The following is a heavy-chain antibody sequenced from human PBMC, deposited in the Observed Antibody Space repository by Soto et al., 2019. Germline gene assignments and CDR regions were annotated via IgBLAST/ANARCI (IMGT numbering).Heavy chain of an antibody. J-gene: IGHJ4*02. Sequence: SETLSLTCTVFSGSIRSYHWTWIRQPPGKGLEWIGDIYYTGSGNYNPSLKSRVTMSVDTSKSQFSLKLRSVTAADTAVYYCATDSSSYYNMFDDWGQGTLVTVSS. CDR3: ATDSSSYYNMFDD. CDR1: SGSIRSYH. CDR2: IYYTGSG. V-gene: IGHV4-59*01. D-gene: IGHD6-13*01.